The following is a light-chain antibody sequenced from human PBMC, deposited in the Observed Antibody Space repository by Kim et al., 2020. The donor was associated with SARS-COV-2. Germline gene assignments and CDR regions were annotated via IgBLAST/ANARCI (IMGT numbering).Light chain of an antibody. CDR3: QAWDSSTDV. CDR1: KLGDKY. Sequence: SYELTQPPSASVSPGQTASITCSGDKLGDKYACWYQQKPGQSPVLVIYQDSKRPSGIPERFSGSNSGNTATLTISGTQAMDEADYYCQAWDSSTDVFGTGTKVTVL. J-gene: IGLJ1*01. V-gene: IGLV3-1*01. CDR2: QDS.